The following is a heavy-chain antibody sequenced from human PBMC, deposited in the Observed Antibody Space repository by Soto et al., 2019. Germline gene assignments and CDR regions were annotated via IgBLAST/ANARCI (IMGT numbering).Heavy chain of an antibody. D-gene: IGHD3-22*01. Sequence: SETLSLTCTVSGGSISSYYWSLIRQPAGKGLEWIGHIYSSGSTNYNPSLKSRVTMSVDTSKNPFSLKLSSVTAADTAVYYCARGYYDSSGYLFDYWGQGTLVTVSS. J-gene: IGHJ4*02. CDR2: IYSSGST. CDR1: GGSISSYY. V-gene: IGHV4-4*07. CDR3: ARGYYDSSGYLFDY.